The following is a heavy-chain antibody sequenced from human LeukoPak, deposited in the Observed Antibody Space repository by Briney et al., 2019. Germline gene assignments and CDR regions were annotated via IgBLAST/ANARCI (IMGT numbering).Heavy chain of an antibody. D-gene: IGHD6-6*01. J-gene: IGHJ4*02. CDR1: GGIFSSYV. Sequence: SVKVSCKASGGIFSSYVLSWVRQAPGQGLEWMGGIIPIFGTANYAQKFQGRVTITADESTSTAYMELSSLRSEDTAVYYCANLAVRPGYWGQGTLVTVSS. CDR3: ANLAVRPGY. CDR2: IIPIFGTA. V-gene: IGHV1-69*13.